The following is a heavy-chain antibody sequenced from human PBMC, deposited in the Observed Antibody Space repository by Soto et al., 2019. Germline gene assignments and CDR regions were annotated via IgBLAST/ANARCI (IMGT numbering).Heavy chain of an antibody. D-gene: IGHD2-2*01. Sequence: ASVKVSCKASGYTFTTFAIHWVRQAPGQGLEWMGWVNAYNGNTKYSQNFQDRVTITRDTSASTAYMELRSLRSGDTAVYYCARDLDDIVVVPAALVAFDIWGQGTMDTVSS. V-gene: IGHV1-3*01. CDR3: ARDLDDIVVVPAALVAFDI. CDR1: GYTFTTFA. CDR2: VNAYNGNT. J-gene: IGHJ3*02.